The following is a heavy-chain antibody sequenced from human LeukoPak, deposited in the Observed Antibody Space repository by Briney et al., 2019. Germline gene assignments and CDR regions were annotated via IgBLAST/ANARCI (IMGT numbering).Heavy chain of an antibody. D-gene: IGHD3-10*01. V-gene: IGHV3-30*02. CDR2: IRYDGSEK. J-gene: IGHJ4*02. CDR3: AKGKDYYLDY. Sequence: GGSLRLSCTASGFTFSNYGMHWVRQAPGKGLEWVAFIRYDGSEKYYADSVKGRITISRDNPKNTLYVQMNSLRAEDTAVYYCAKGKDYYLDYWGQGTLVTVSS. CDR1: GFTFSNYG.